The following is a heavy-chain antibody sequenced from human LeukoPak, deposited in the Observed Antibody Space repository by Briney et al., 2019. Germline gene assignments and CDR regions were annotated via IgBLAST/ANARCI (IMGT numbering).Heavy chain of an antibody. CDR3: ARELLLDY. V-gene: IGHV3-21*01. Sequence: PGGSLRLSCAASGFTFSGYTMNWVRQAPGKGLEWVSSISSSSSYIYYADSMKGRFTISRDNAKNSLYLQMNSLRAEDTAVYYCARELLLDYWGQGTLVTVSS. D-gene: IGHD1-26*01. CDR2: ISSSSSYI. CDR1: GFTFSGYT. J-gene: IGHJ4*02.